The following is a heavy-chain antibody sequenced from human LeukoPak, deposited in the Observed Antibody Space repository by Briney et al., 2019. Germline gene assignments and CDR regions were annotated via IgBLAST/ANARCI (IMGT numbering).Heavy chain of an antibody. CDR2: IYSSGGT. Sequence: SETLSLTCTVSGGSISSDYWSWIRQPAGKGLEWIGRIYSSGGTNYNPSRKTRFTMSVDTSKNPFYLKLSSVTAADTAVYYCALGSCSGGSCLDYWGQGTLVTVSS. J-gene: IGHJ4*02. D-gene: IGHD2-15*01. CDR1: GGSISSDY. V-gene: IGHV4-4*07. CDR3: ALGSCSGGSCLDY.